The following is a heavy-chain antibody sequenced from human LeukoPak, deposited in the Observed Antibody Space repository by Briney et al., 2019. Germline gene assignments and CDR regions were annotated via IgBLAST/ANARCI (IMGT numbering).Heavy chain of an antibody. CDR1: GVTFGDYA. V-gene: IGHV3-49*04. Sequence: GGSLRLSCTASGVTFGDYAMSWVRQAPGEGLEWVGFIGSEAYGGTTEYAASVKGRFTISRDDSRSIAYLQMNSLKTEDTAVYYCTRGDWLDYWGQGTLVTVSS. CDR3: TRGDWLDY. J-gene: IGHJ4*02. D-gene: IGHD3/OR15-3a*01. CDR2: IGSEAYGGTT.